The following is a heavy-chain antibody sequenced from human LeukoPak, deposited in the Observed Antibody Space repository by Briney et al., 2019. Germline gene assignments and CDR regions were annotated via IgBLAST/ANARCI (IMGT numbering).Heavy chain of an antibody. V-gene: IGHV5-51*01. Sequence: GESLKISCQGSGYSFVNYWIGWVRQMPGKGLDWMGIIYPGDSDTRYSPSFQGRVTISVDKSINTAYLQWSSLKASDSAMYYCARPLSLATLELAWGQGTLVTVSS. CDR3: ARPLSLATLELA. CDR2: IYPGDSDT. D-gene: IGHD3-3*02. CDR1: GYSFVNYW. J-gene: IGHJ5*02.